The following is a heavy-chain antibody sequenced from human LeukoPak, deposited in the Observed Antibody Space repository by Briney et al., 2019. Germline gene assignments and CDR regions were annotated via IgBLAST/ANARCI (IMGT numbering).Heavy chain of an antibody. J-gene: IGHJ4*01. CDR3: ARYRDGDRDISLDY. Sequence: PSETLTHTCTVSGDSISSYYWGWIRQPPGKGLEWIGFINNRGTTSYNPSLKSRVTISRDMSKNQFALKLSSVSAADTAVYYCARYRDGDRDISLDYCGQGTLVTVSS. D-gene: IGHD4-17*01. CDR2: INNRGTT. V-gene: IGHV4-59*08. CDR1: GDSISSYY.